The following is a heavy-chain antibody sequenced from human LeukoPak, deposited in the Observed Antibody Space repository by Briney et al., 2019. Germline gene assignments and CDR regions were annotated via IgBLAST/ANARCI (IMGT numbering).Heavy chain of an antibody. CDR3: ARGLPVCGGDCAYYYYYMDV. Sequence: ASVKVSCRASVGTFSSYTISWVRQAPGQGLEWMGRIIPILGIANYAQKFQGRVTITADKSTSTAYMELSSLRSEDTAVYYCARGLPVCGGDCAYYYYYMDVWGKGTTVTVSS. V-gene: IGHV1-69*02. CDR1: VGTFSSYT. D-gene: IGHD2-21*02. J-gene: IGHJ6*03. CDR2: IIPILGIA.